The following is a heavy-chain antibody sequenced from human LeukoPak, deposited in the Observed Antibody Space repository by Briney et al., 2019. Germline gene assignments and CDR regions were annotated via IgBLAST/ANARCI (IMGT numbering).Heavy chain of an antibody. V-gene: IGHV3-20*04. J-gene: IGHJ5*02. CDR3: ARDGASYYGSGSDNWFDP. D-gene: IGHD3-10*01. CDR2: INLNGGST. CDR1: GFTFDDYG. Sequence: GGSLRLSCGASGFTFDDYGMSWVRQAPGKGLEWVSGINLNGGSTGYADSVKGRFTISRDNAKNSLYLQMNSLRAEDTAVYYCARDGASYYGSGSDNWFDPWGQGTLVTVSS.